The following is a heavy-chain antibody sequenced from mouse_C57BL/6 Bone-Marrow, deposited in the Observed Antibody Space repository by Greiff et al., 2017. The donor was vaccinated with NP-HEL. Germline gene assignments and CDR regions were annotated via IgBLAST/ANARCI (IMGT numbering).Heavy chain of an antibody. V-gene: IGHV1-69*01. CDR2: IDPSDSHT. D-gene: IGHD2-5*01. Sequence: QVQLQQPGAELVMPGASVKLSCKASGYTFTSYWMHWVKQRPGQGLEWIGEIDPSDSHTTYNQKFKGKSTLTVDKSSSTAYMQLSSLTSKDSAVYYGASRGSNRVYDAMDYWGQGTAVTVTS. CDR3: ASRGSNRVYDAMDY. J-gene: IGHJ4*01. CDR1: GYTFTSYW.